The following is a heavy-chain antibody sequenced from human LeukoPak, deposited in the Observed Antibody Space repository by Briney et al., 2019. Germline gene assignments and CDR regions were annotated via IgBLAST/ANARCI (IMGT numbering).Heavy chain of an antibody. CDR3: ATPPAGTSYLGPGTLLY. D-gene: IGHD6-13*01. CDR2: INHSGST. CDR1: GGSFSGYY. J-gene: IGHJ4*02. Sequence: SGTLSLTCAVYGGSFSGYYWSWIRQPPGKGLEWIGEINHSGSTNYNPSLKSRVTISVDTSKNQFSLKLSSVTAADTAVYYCATPPAGTSYLGPGTLLYWGQGTLVTVSS. V-gene: IGHV4-34*01.